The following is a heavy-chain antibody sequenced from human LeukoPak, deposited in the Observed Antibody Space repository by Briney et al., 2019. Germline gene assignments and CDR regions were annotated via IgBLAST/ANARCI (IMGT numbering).Heavy chain of an antibody. J-gene: IGHJ4*02. Sequence: GGSLRLSCGASGITFSSYGMIWVRQAPGRGLEWVSYISSSGNIIYYADSVKGRFTISRDSAKNSLYLQMNSLRAEDTAVYYCARDLVGATGYNDYWGQGTLVTVSS. CDR3: ARDLVGATGYNDY. V-gene: IGHV3-48*03. CDR1: GITFSSYG. CDR2: ISSSGNII. D-gene: IGHD1-26*01.